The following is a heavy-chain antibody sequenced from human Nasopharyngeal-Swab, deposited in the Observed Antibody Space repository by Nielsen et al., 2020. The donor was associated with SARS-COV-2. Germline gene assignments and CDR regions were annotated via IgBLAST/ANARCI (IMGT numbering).Heavy chain of an antibody. CDR3: AKDEPYYDSSGYNYYYYYYMDV. D-gene: IGHD3-22*01. V-gene: IGHV3-23*01. Sequence: GESLKISCAASGFTFSSYAMSWVRQAPGKGLEWVSAISGSGGSTYYADSVKGRFTISRDNSKNTLYLQMNSLRAEDTAVYYCAKDEPYYDSSGYNYYYYYYMDVWDKGTTVTVSS. J-gene: IGHJ6*03. CDR2: ISGSGGST. CDR1: GFTFSSYA.